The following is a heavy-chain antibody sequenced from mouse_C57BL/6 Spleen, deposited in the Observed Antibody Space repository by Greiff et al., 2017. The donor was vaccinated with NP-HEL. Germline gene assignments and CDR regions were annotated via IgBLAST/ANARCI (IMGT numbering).Heavy chain of an antibody. V-gene: IGHV1-80*01. D-gene: IGHD2-5*01. Sequence: QVHVKRSGAELVKPGASVKISCKASGYAFSSYWMNWVKQRPGKGLEWIGQIYPGDGDTNYNGKFKGKATLTADKSSSTAYMQLSSLTSEDSAVYFCARSYYSNFGDYWGQGTTLTVSS. CDR1: GYAFSSYW. CDR3: ARSYYSNFGDY. J-gene: IGHJ2*01. CDR2: IYPGDGDT.